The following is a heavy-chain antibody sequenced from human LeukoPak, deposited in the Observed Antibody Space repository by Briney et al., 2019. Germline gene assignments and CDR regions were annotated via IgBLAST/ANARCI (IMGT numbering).Heavy chain of an antibody. V-gene: IGHV4-34*01. D-gene: IGHD6-25*01. CDR2: INHSGST. J-gene: IGHJ4*02. Sequence: PSETLSLTCAVYGGSFSGYYRSWIRQPPGKGLEWIGEINHSGSTNYNPSLKSRVTISVDTSKNQFSLKLSSVTAADTAVYYCARGLKRPHSSEDYWGQGTLVTVSS. CDR1: GGSFSGYY. CDR3: ARGLKRPHSSEDY.